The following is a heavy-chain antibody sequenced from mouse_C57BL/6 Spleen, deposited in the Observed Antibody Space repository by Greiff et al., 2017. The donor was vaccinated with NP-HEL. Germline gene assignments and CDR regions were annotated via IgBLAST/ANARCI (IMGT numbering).Heavy chain of an antibody. J-gene: IGHJ2*01. CDR2: ISSGSSTI. Sequence: EVMLVESGGGLVKPGGSLKLSCAASGFTFSDYGMHWVRQAPEKGLEWVAYISSGSSTIYYADTVKGRFTISRDNAKNTLFLQMTSLRSEDTAMDYCARGRLTNSEYYFDYWGQGTTRTVSS. D-gene: IGHD4-1*01. V-gene: IGHV5-17*01. CDR1: GFTFSDYG. CDR3: ARGRLTNSEYYFDY.